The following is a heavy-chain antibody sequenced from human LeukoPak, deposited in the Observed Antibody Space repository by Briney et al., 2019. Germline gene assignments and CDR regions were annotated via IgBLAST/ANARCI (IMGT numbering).Heavy chain of an antibody. Sequence: SETLSLTCAVSGGSFTIYQWSWIRQSPGKGLEWIGDINRSGSTDYNPALGSRVFISMDTSKNQFSLQLSSVTAADTAVYYCARGGAADYWGQGTLVTVSS. CDR2: INRSGST. D-gene: IGHD4/OR15-4a*01. CDR3: ARGGAADY. CDR1: GGSFTIYQ. J-gene: IGHJ4*02. V-gene: IGHV4-34*01.